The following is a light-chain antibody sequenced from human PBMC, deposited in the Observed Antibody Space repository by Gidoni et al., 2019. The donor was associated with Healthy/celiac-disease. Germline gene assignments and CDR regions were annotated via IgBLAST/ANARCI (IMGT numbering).Light chain of an antibody. CDR3: MQALQTPRT. CDR2: LGS. Sequence: DIVMTQSPLSLPVTPGEPASISCRSSQSLLHSKGYNYLDWYLQKPGQSPQLLIYLGSNRASGVPDRFSGSGSGTEFTLKISRVEAEDVGVYYCMQALQTPRTFXQXTKVEIK. J-gene: IGKJ1*01. V-gene: IGKV2-28*01. CDR1: QSLLHSKGYNY.